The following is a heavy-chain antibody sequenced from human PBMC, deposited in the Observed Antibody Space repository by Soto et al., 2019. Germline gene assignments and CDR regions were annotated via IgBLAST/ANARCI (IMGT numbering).Heavy chain of an antibody. CDR3: VKDQEEVVDMVYGMNAYDV. CDR1: GFTFSSYG. Sequence: GGSLRLSCAASGFTFSSYGMHWVRQAPGKGLEGVAVISYDGRNTDYVDSVEGRFTISRDNSKNTLYLQMNSLRTEDTAVYYCVKDQEEVVDMVYGMNAYDVWGQGTMVTVSS. D-gene: IGHD2-8*01. J-gene: IGHJ3*01. CDR2: ISYDGRNT. V-gene: IGHV3-30*18.